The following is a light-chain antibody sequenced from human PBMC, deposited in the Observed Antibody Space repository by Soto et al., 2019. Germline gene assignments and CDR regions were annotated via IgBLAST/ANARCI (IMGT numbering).Light chain of an antibody. J-gene: IGKJ1*01. CDR2: KAS. V-gene: IGKV1-5*03. CDR1: QSISSW. CDR3: QHYNSYSPWT. Sequence: DIQMTQSPSTLSASVGDRVTITCRASQSISSWLAWYQQKPGKAPKLLIYKASNLESGVPSRFSGSGSGTEFTLTISSLQPDDFATYYCQHYNSYSPWTFGQGTKVEIK.